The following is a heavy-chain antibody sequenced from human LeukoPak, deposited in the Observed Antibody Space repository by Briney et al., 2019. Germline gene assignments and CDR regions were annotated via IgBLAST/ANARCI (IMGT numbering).Heavy chain of an antibody. Sequence: GGSLRLSCAASGFTLSSYAMSWVRQAPGKGLEWVSAISVSGNTYHADSVKGRFTISRDSSKNTLYLQMNSLRAEDTAVYYCAKDPLPCSGGTCYLVSFFFFDYWGQGTLVTVSS. CDR1: GFTLSSYA. V-gene: IGHV3-23*01. J-gene: IGHJ4*02. CDR2: ISVSGNT. CDR3: AKDPLPCSGGTCYLVSFFFFDY. D-gene: IGHD2-15*01.